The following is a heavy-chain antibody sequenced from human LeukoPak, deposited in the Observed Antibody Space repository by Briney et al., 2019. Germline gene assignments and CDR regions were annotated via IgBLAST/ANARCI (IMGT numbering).Heavy chain of an antibody. V-gene: IGHV4-38-2*02. Sequence: SETLSLTCTVSGYSISTGYYWDWIRQPPGEGLEWIGTFYHGGSTYYNPSLKSRVTISVDTSKNQFSLTLTSVTAADTATYCCARVFGESWFFYMDIWGKGTTVTVTS. CDR2: FYHGGST. CDR3: ARVFGESWFFYMDI. CDR1: GYSISTGYY. J-gene: IGHJ6*03. D-gene: IGHD3-10*01.